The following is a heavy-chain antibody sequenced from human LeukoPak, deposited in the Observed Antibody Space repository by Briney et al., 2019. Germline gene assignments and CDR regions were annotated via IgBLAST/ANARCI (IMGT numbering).Heavy chain of an antibody. Sequence: SETLSLTCTVSCVSISNYYWSWIRQPPGKGLEWIGYIYYSGSTNYNPSLKSRVTISVDTSKNQFSLKLSSVTAADMAVHYCAKKRDYYENSGSEPGYGMDVWGQGTTVTVSS. D-gene: IGHD3-22*01. CDR2: IYYSGST. V-gene: IGHV4-59*01. CDR3: AKKRDYYENSGSEPGYGMDV. J-gene: IGHJ6*02. CDR1: CVSISNYY.